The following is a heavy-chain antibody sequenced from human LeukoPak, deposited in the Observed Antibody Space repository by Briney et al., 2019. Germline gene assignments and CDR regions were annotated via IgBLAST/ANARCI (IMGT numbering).Heavy chain of an antibody. D-gene: IGHD3-10*01. Sequence: GGSLRLSCAASGVTFSTYAMSWVRQAPGKGLGCFSAISGNGGSTYYADSVKGRFTISRDNSKNTLYLQMRSLRAEDTAVYYCAKGSYFGSGRYYFDYWGQGTLVTVSS. CDR1: GVTFSTYA. V-gene: IGHV3-23*01. J-gene: IGHJ4*02. CDR2: ISGNGGST. CDR3: AKGSYFGSGRYYFDY.